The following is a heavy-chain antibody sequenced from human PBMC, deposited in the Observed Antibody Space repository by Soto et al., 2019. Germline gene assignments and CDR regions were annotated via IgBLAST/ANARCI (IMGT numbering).Heavy chain of an antibody. J-gene: IGHJ6*02. Sequence: QVQLVQSGAEVKKPGASVKVSCKASGYTFTSYGISWVRQAPGQGLEWMGWISAYNGNTNYAQKLQGRVTMTTDTSTRTAYRERRSLRSDDNAVCYRAVEGIAVSGPCRLFPNTTCGGCGMDGWGQGTTVTVSS. CDR3: AVEGIAVSGPCRLFPNTTCGGCGMDG. V-gene: IGHV1-18*04. CDR2: ISAYNGNT. D-gene: IGHD6-19*01. CDR1: GYTFTSYG.